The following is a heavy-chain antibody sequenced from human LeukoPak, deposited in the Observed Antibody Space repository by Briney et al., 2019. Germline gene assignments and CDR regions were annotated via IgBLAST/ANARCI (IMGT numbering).Heavy chain of an antibody. D-gene: IGHD4-17*01. CDR2: IFSDGQT. V-gene: IGHV3-53*01. CDR1: GLTVNDNY. CDR3: AIANPVYGDFYY. Sequence: GGSLSLSCAISGLTVNDNYMSWVRQAPGKGLEWVSFIFSDGQTYYADFVQGRFSISRDMSRNTLFLDMSSLRAEDTAVFFCAIANPVYGDFYYWGQGTLVTVSS. J-gene: IGHJ4*02.